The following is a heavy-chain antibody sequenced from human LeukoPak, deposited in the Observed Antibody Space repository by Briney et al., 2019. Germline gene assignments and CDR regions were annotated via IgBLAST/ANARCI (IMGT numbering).Heavy chain of an antibody. V-gene: IGHV3-23*01. CDR3: AISPLRHAFDI. CDR1: GFTFSTYD. CDR2: ISGSGGST. Sequence: PGGSLRLSCAASGFTFSTYDMSWVRQAPGKGLEWVSAISGSGGSTFYADSVKGRFTISRDNSKNTLYSQMNSLRAEDTAVYYCAISPLRHAFDIWGQGTMVTVSS. J-gene: IGHJ3*02.